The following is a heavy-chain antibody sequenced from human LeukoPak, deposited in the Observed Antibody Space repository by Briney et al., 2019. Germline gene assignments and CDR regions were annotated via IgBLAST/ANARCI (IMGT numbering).Heavy chain of an antibody. J-gene: IGHJ4*02. CDR1: GFTFSDYY. V-gene: IGHV3-11*04. Sequence: GGSLGLSCAASGFTFSDYYMSWIRQAPGKGLEWVSYISSSGSTIYYADSVKGRFPISRDSAKNSLYLQMNSLRAEDTAMYFCAGDDSSGYFFDFWGQGTLVTVSS. CDR2: ISSSGSTI. CDR3: AGDDSSGYFFDF. D-gene: IGHD3-22*01.